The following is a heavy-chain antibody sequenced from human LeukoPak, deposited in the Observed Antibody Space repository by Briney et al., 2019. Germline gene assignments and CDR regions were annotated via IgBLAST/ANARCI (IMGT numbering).Heavy chain of an antibody. CDR1: GGSISSGGYY. CDR2: IYYSGST. V-gene: IGHV4-31*03. CDR3: ARSSPPETFDY. D-gene: IGHD6-6*01. J-gene: IGHJ4*02. Sequence: PPQTLSLTCTVSGGSISSGGYYWSWIRQHPGKGLEWIGYIYYSGSTYYNPSLKSRVTISVDTSKNQFSLKLSSVTAADTAVYYCARSSPPETFDYWGQGTLVTVSS.